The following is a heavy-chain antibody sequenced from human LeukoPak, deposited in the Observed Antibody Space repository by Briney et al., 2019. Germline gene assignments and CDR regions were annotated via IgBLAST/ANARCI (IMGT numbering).Heavy chain of an antibody. CDR2: ISAYNGNT. J-gene: IGHJ4*02. CDR3: ARRLSSSWSYFDY. CDR1: GYTFTIYG. Sequence: GASVKVSCKASGYTFTIYGISWVRQPPGQGLEWMGWISAYNGNTNYAQKPQGRVTMTTDASTSTAYMELSSLRSEDTAVCYCARRLSSSWSYFDYWGQGTLVTVSS. V-gene: IGHV1-18*01. D-gene: IGHD6-13*01.